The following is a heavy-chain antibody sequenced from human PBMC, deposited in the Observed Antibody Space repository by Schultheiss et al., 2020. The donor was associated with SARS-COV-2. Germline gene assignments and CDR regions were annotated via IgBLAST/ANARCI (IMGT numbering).Heavy chain of an antibody. D-gene: IGHD2-15*01. CDR1: GGSISSGSYY. CDR2: IYYSGST. CDR3: ARVVAVFDAFDI. V-gene: IGHV4-61*01. J-gene: IGHJ3*02. Sequence: GSLRLSCTVSGGSISSGSYYWSWIRQPPGKGLEWIGYIYYSGSTNYNPSLKSRVTISVDTSKNQFSLKLSSVTAADTAVYYCARVVAVFDAFDIWGQGTMVTVSS.